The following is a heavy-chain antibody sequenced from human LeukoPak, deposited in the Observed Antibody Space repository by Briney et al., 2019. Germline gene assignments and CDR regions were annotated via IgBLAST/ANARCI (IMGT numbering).Heavy chain of an antibody. D-gene: IGHD3-22*01. V-gene: IGHV3-74*01. Sequence: PGGSLRLSCAASGFTFSRYWMHWVXQGPGKGLXXXXXXXXDGVNTSYADSVKGRFXISRDNAKNTLFLQMNSLRAEDTAVYYCARRTYYYDTSAYYYDSWGQGTLVTVSS. J-gene: IGHJ5*01. CDR2: XXXDGVNT. CDR1: GFTFSRYW. CDR3: ARRTYYYDTSAYYYDS.